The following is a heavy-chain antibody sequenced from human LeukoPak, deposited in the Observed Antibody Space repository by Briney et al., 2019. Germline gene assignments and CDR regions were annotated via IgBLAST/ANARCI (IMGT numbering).Heavy chain of an antibody. CDR3: ARHSAYSSSWYNYNWFDP. Sequence: SETLSLTCTVSGGSISSYYWSWIRQPPGKGLEWIGYIYYSGSTNYNPSLKSRVTISVDTFKNQFSLKLSSVTAADTAVYYCARHSAYSSSWYNYNWFDPWGQGTLVTVSS. CDR2: IYYSGST. D-gene: IGHD6-13*01. J-gene: IGHJ5*02. V-gene: IGHV4-59*08. CDR1: GGSISSYY.